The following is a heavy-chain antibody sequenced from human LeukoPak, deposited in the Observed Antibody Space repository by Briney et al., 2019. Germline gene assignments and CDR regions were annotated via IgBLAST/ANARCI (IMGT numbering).Heavy chain of an antibody. CDR1: GFTFTTYW. V-gene: IGHV3-7*01. Sequence: HPGGSLRLSCAASGFTFTTYWMSWVRQAPGKGLEWVANIKQDGSEKYYVDSVKGRITISRDNARNSMELQMNSLRVEDTAVYYCARDFGRWFIDYWGQGTLVTVSS. CDR2: IKQDGSEK. D-gene: IGHD4-23*01. J-gene: IGHJ4*02. CDR3: ARDFGRWFIDY.